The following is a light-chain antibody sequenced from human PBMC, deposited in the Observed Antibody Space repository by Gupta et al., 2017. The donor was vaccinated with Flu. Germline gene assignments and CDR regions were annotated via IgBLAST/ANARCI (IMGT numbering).Light chain of an antibody. CDR1: QSVRNNY. CDR2: GAS. V-gene: IGKV3-20*01. CDR3: QQYATSPRT. Sequence: EIVMTQSPGTLSLSPGERVTLSCRASQSVRNNYLTWYQQKPGQSPRLLIYGASSRATGIPDRFSGSGSGTDFTLTITRLEPEDFAGYYCQQYATSPRTFGQGSKVEIK. J-gene: IGKJ1*01.